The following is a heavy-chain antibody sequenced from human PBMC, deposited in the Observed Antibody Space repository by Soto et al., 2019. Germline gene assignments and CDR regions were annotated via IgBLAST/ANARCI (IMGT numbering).Heavy chain of an antibody. CDR3: AWASRDRAIHLNFVY. D-gene: IGHD5-18*01. Sequence: SGPTLVSPTQTLTLTCTFSGFSRSTSGMCVSWIRQPPGKALEWLALMDCDDDKYYSTSLKTRLAISKDTSKNQVVLTMTNMDPVATATYSCAWASRDRAIHLNFVYWGQVTRVTVSS. V-gene: IGHV2-70*01. CDR1: GFSRSTSGMC. CDR2: MDCDDDK. J-gene: IGHJ4*02.